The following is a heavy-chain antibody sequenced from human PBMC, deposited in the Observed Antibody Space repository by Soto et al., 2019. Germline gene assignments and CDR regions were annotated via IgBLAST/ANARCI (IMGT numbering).Heavy chain of an antibody. V-gene: IGHV3-13*01. CDR1: GFTFSSYD. Sequence: GSLRLSCAASGFTFSSYDRHWVRQATGKGLEWVSAIGTAGDTYYPGSVKGRFTISRENAKNSLYLQMNSLRAGDTAVYYCARAGKAGYYYYYMDVWGKGTTVTVSS. CDR2: IGTAGDT. CDR3: ARAGKAGYYYYYMDV. D-gene: IGHD1-26*01. J-gene: IGHJ6*03.